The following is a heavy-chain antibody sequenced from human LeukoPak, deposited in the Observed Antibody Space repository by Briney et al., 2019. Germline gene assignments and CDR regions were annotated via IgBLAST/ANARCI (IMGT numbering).Heavy chain of an antibody. CDR3: ARRYYDFWSGYYNY. D-gene: IGHD3-3*01. CDR2: INHSGST. Sequence: SETLSLTCTVSGGSISSYYWSWIRQPPGKGLEWIGEINHSGSTNYNPSLKSRVTISVDTSKNQFSLKLSSVTAADTAVYYCARRYYDFWSGYYNYWGQGTLVTVSS. V-gene: IGHV4-34*01. J-gene: IGHJ4*02. CDR1: GGSISSYY.